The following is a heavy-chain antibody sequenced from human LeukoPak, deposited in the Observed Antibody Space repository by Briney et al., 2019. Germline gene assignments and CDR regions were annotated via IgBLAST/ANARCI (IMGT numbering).Heavy chain of an antibody. CDR1: GYTFTSYY. Sequence: GASVKVSCKASGYTFTSYYMHWVRQAPGQGLEWMGIINPSGGSTSYAQKLQGRVTMTTDTSTSTAYMELRSLRSDDTAVYYCARFLSWYRPYCGGDCYSAWFDPWGQGTLVTVSS. V-gene: IGHV1-46*01. D-gene: IGHD2-21*02. CDR3: ARFLSWYRPYCGGDCYSAWFDP. CDR2: INPSGGST. J-gene: IGHJ5*02.